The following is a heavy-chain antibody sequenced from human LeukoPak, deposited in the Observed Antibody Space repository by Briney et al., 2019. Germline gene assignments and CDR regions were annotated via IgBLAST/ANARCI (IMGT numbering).Heavy chain of an antibody. D-gene: IGHD6-13*01. CDR2: IYYSGST. Sequence: SETLSLTCTVSGGSISSSSYYWGWIRQPPGKGLEWIGSIYYSGSTYYNPSLKSRVTISVDTSKNQFSLKLSSVTAADTAVYYCARHVQQLVPNYYYYYYYMDVWGKGTTVTISS. CDR3: ARHVQQLVPNYYYYYYYMDV. V-gene: IGHV4-39*01. CDR1: GGSISSSSYY. J-gene: IGHJ6*03.